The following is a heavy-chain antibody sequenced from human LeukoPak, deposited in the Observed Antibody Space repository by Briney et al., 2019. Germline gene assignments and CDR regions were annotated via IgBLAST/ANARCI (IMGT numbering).Heavy chain of an antibody. V-gene: IGHV3-74*01. CDR1: GFTFSSYW. CDR3: ASSTAKYYYYYYMDV. J-gene: IGHJ6*03. CDR2: INSDGSTT. Sequence: GGSLRLSCAASGFTFSSYWMHWVRQAPGQGLVWVSRINSDGSTTTYAYSVKGRFTISRDNAKNTLYLQMNSLRAEDTAVYYCASSTAKYYYYYYMDVWGKGTTVTVSS.